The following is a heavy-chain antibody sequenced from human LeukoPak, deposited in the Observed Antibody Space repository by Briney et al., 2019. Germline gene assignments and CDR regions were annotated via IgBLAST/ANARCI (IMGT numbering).Heavy chain of an antibody. J-gene: IGHJ5*02. D-gene: IGHD2-15*01. V-gene: IGHV4-34*01. CDR2: IYYSGST. Sequence: PSETLSLTCAVYGGSFSGYYWGWIRQPPGKGLEWIGSIYYSGSTYYNPSLKSRVTISVDTSKNQFSLKLSSVTAADTAVYYCARSRGYCSGGSCSWFDPWGQGTLVTVSS. CDR3: ARSRGYCSGGSCSWFDP. CDR1: GGSFSGYY.